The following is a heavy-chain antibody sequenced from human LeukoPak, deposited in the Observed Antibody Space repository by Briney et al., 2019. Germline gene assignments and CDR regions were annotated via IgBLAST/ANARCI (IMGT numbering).Heavy chain of an antibody. CDR2: IYYSGST. Sequence: SETLSLTCTVSGGSISSYYWSWIRQPPGKGLEWIGYIYYSGSTNYNPSLKSRVTISVDTSKNQFSLKLSSVTAADTAVYYCARDHPLRYCSGGSCPPDYYGMDVWGQGTTVTVSS. J-gene: IGHJ6*02. V-gene: IGHV4-59*01. CDR3: ARDHPLRYCSGGSCPPDYYGMDV. CDR1: GGSISSYY. D-gene: IGHD2-15*01.